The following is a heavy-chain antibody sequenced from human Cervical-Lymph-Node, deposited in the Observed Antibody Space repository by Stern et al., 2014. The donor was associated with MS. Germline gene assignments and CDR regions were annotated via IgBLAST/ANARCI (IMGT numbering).Heavy chain of an antibody. V-gene: IGHV3-53*01. Sequence: EVQLEESGGGLIQPGGSLRLSCAAPGFTVSKNYMSWVRQAPGKGLEWVSLIYTDGSTYYDGSVKGRFTISRDSSKNMLFLQMNSLRAEDTAMYYCARAIFGVNTAAMAPDAFDSWGQGTMVTVSS. J-gene: IGHJ3*01. CDR1: GFTVSKNY. CDR3: ARAIFGVNTAAMAPDAFDS. CDR2: IYTDGST. D-gene: IGHD3-3*01.